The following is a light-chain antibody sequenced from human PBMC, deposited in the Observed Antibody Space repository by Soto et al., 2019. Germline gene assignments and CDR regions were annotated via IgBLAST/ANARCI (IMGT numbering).Light chain of an antibody. J-gene: IGKJ1*01. V-gene: IGKV3-15*01. CDR2: GAS. CDR3: QHYDNWPRWA. Sequence: ELVMTQSPATLSVSPGERATLSCRASESVSSHLAWYQQKPGQAPSLLIYGASTRATGVPARFSGSGSGTDFTLTITSLQSEDVGVYYCQHYDNWPRWAFGQGTKVDIK. CDR1: ESVSSH.